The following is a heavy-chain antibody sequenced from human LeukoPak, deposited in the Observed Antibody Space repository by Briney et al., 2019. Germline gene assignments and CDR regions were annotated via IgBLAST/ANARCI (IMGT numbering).Heavy chain of an antibody. CDR3: AREFGRRSYYGSGSLNY. J-gene: IGHJ4*02. V-gene: IGHV3-66*01. D-gene: IGHD3-10*01. CDR2: IYSGGST. Sequence: GGSLRLSCAAFGFTVSSNYMNWVRQAPGKGLEWVSTIYSGGSTYYADSVKGRFTISRDHPKNTLYLQMNSLRAEDTAVYYCAREFGRRSYYGSGSLNYWGQGIVVTVSP. CDR1: GFTVSSNY.